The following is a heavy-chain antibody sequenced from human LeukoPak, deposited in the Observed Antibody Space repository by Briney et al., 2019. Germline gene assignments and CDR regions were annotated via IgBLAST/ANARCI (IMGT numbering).Heavy chain of an antibody. V-gene: IGHV5-51*01. D-gene: IGHD3-10*02. J-gene: IGHJ6*02. CDR3: ARLVFGELDYYYGMDV. CDR1: GYSFTSYW. CDR2: IYPGDSDT. Sequence: GESLQISCKGSGYSFTSYWIGWVSPMPGKGLEWMGIIYPGDSDTRYSPSFQGQVTISADKSISTAYLQWSSLKASDTAMYYCARLVFGELDYYYGMDVWGQGTTVTVSS.